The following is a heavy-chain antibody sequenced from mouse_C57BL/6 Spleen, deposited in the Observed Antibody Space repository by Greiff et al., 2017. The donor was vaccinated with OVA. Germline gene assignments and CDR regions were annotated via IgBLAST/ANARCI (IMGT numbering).Heavy chain of an antibody. J-gene: IGHJ2*01. CDR3: ARSGYYRVLDY. CDR1: GYTFTDYN. CDR2: INPNNGGT. Sequence: VHVKQSGPELVKPGASVKIPCKASGYTFTDYNMDWVQQSHGKSLEWIGDINPNNGGTIYNQTFKGKATLSVDKSSSTAYMELRSLTSEDTAVYYCARSGYYRVLDYWGQSTTRTVSS. D-gene: IGHD2-14*01. V-gene: IGHV1-18*01.